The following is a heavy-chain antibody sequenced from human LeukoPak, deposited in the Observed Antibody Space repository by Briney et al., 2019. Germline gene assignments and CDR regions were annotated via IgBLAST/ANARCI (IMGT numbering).Heavy chain of an antibody. CDR1: GYSCTGYD. CDR3: ARDRTRYSSGWYRP. CDR2: INPNSGGA. D-gene: IGHD6-19*01. J-gene: IGHJ5*02. V-gene: IGHV1-2*02. Sequence: ASVKVSCKASGYSCTGYDRHCVRQAPQQGLEWMGWINPNSGGANYAQKFQGGVTMTRDTSISTAYMELSRLRSDDTAVYYCARDRTRYSSGWYRPWGQGTLVTVSS.